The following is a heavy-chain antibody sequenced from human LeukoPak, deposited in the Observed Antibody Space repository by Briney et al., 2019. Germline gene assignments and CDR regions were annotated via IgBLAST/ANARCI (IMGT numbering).Heavy chain of an antibody. CDR1: AFTFSSYG. Sequence: GGSLRLSCAASAFTFSSYGMHWVCQAPGKGLEWVAVISYDGSNKYYADSVKGRFTISRDNSKNTLYLQMNSLRVEDTAVYYCAKDINWYFDLWGRGTLVTVSS. CDR3: AKDINWYFDL. V-gene: IGHV3-30*18. CDR2: ISYDGSNK. J-gene: IGHJ2*01.